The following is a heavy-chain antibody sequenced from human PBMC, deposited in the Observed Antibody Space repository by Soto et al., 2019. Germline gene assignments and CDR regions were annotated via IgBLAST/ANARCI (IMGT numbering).Heavy chain of an antibody. CDR1: GCTFRNNV. CDR3: AKNGLDNSPSAIDS. V-gene: IGHV3-23*01. D-gene: IGHD2-8*01. J-gene: IGHJ4*02. CDR2: ITGSGRDT. Sequence: GSLRLPCAASGCTFRNNVLSWVRQAPGKWLDWVSGITGSGRDTYYADSVKGRCTISRDNSKSMVFLQMNSLRAEDTALYYCAKNGLDNSPSAIDSWGPGTLVTVSS.